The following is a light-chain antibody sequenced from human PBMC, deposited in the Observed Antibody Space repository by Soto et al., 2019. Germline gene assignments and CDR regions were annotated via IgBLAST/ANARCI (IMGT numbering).Light chain of an antibody. CDR2: GAS. Sequence: IVLTQSPCTLSFSPWERATLSCRASQSVSSSYLAWYQQKPGQAPRLLIYGASSRATGIPDRFSGSGSGADFTLTISRLEPEDFAVYYCHQYGSSPATFGQGTKVDIK. CDR1: QSVSSSY. J-gene: IGKJ1*01. V-gene: IGKV3-20*01. CDR3: HQYGSSPAT.